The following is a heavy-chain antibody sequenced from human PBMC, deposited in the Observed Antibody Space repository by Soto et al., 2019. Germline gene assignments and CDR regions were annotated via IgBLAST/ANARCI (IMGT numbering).Heavy chain of an antibody. D-gene: IGHD2-21*02. CDR2: MNPNSGNT. CDR1: GYPFTSYD. V-gene: IGHV1-8*01. J-gene: IGHJ4*01. CDR3: GRKQSGGDCYQAMEY. Sequence: GSVKVSCKASGYPFTSYDINWVLQATGQGLEGMGWMNPNSGNTGYAQKFQGRVTMTRDTSISTAYMELRSLRYDDTAVFYCGRKQSGGDCYQAMEYWGLGTLVTVDS.